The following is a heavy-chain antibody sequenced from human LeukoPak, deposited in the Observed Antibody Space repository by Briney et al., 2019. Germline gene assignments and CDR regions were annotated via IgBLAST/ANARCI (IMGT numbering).Heavy chain of an antibody. CDR3: TRVGTGTPHFDY. Sequence: GGSLRLSCAASGLDFSGYALHWVRQAPGQGREGVAVISNDGINKYYADSVKGRFTISRDNSKNTLYLQMNSLRLEDTAIYYCTRVGTGTPHFDYWGQGTLVTVSS. CDR1: GLDFSGYA. D-gene: IGHD1-1*01. J-gene: IGHJ4*02. V-gene: IGHV3-30*04. CDR2: ISNDGINK.